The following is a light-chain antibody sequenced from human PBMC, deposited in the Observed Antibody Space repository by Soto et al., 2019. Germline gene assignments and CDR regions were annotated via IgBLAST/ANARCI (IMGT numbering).Light chain of an antibody. CDR2: KAS. CDR1: QSISSW. V-gene: IGKV1-5*03. CDR3: QPYNIYPLI. J-gene: IGKJ4*01. Sequence: DIQMTQSPSTLSASVGDRVTITCRASQSISSWLAWYQQKPVKAPKLLIYKASSLESGVPSRFSGSGSGTEFTLTISSLQPDDFATYYCQPYNIYPLIFGGGTKV.